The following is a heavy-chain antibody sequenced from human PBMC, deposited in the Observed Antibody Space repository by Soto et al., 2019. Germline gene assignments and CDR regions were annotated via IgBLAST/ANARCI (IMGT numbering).Heavy chain of an antibody. CDR3: ARSVAVPGAHIDY. Sequence: SETLSLTCSVSGGSISGSYWSWIRQSPGKGLEWLGYVYYTGSTNYSPSLRSRVSISVDTSKNEFSLRLSSVTAADTAVYFCARSVAVPGAHIDYWGRGTQVTVSS. J-gene: IGHJ4*02. CDR1: GGSISGSY. V-gene: IGHV4-59*01. CDR2: VYYTGST. D-gene: IGHD6-19*01.